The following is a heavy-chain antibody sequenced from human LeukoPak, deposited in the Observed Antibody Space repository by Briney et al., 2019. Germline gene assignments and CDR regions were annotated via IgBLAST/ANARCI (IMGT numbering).Heavy chain of an antibody. J-gene: IGHJ4*02. D-gene: IGHD3-22*01. CDR1: GGSISSGDYY. CDR2: IYYSGST. Sequence: SETLSLTCTVSGGSISSGDYYWSWIRQPPGKGLEWIGYIYYSGSTYYNPSLKSRVTISVDTSKNQFSLKLSSVTAADTAVYYCVRFYDSSGYPDYWGQGTLVTVSS. V-gene: IGHV4-30-4*01. CDR3: VRFYDSSGYPDY.